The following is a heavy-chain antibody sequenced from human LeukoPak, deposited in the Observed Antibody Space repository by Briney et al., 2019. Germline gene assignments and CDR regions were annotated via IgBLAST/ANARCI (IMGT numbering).Heavy chain of an antibody. CDR2: IYYSGST. D-gene: IGHD3-9*01. V-gene: IGHV4-59*01. J-gene: IGHJ4*02. Sequence: SETLSLTCTGSGGSISSYYWSWIRQPPGKGLEGIGYIYYSGSTNYNPSLKSRVTISVDTSKNQFSLKLSSVTAADTAVYYCARFRDYDILTGYQYYFDYWGQGTLVTVSS. CDR3: ARFRDYDILTGYQYYFDY. CDR1: GGSISSYY.